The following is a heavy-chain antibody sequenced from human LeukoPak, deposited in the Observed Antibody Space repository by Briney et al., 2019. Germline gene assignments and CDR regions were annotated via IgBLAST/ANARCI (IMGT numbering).Heavy chain of an antibody. Sequence: PGGSLRLSCAASGFTFSSYSMNWVRQAPGKGLEWVSSISSSSSYIYYADSVMGRFTISRDNSKNTLYLQMNSLRAEDTAVYYCAREGYDILTGYYSDYWGQGTLVTVSS. CDR1: GFTFSSYS. CDR2: ISSSSSYI. V-gene: IGHV3-21*04. CDR3: AREGYDILTGYYSDY. J-gene: IGHJ4*02. D-gene: IGHD3-9*01.